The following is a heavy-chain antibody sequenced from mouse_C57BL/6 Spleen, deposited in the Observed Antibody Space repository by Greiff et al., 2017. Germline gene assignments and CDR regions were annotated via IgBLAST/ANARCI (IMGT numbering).Heavy chain of an antibody. J-gene: IGHJ4*01. Sequence: DVKLVESGPVLVKPGPSVKISCKASGFTFTDYYMHWVKQSHGKSLEWIGLVYPYNGGTSYNQKFKGKATLTVDTSSSTAYMELNSLTSEDSAVYYCATTTSLSMDYWGQGTSVTVSS. D-gene: IGHD5-5*01. V-gene: IGHV1-36*01. CDR3: ATTTSLSMDY. CDR2: VYPYNGGT. CDR1: GFTFTDYY.